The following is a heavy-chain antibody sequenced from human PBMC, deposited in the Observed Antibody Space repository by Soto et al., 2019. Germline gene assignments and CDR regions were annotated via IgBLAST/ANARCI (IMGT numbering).Heavy chain of an antibody. D-gene: IGHD3-10*01. Sequence: HVQLQQWGAGLLKPSETLSLTCAVYGGSFSGYYWSWIRQPPGKGLEWIGEINHSGSTNYNPSLKSRVTISVDTSKNQFSLKLSSVTAADTAVYYCAAMVRGAYSLDYWGQGTLVTVSS. CDR2: INHSGST. V-gene: IGHV4-34*01. CDR3: AAMVRGAYSLDY. CDR1: GGSFSGYY. J-gene: IGHJ4*02.